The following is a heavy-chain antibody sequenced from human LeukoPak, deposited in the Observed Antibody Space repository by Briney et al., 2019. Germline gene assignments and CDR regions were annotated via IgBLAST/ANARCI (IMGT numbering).Heavy chain of an antibody. CDR1: GGSFSGYY. CDR2: INHSGST. J-gene: IGHJ4*02. D-gene: IGHD2-15*01. V-gene: IGHV4-34*01. Sequence: PSETRSLTCAVYGGSFSGYYWSWIRQPPGKGLEWIGEINHSGSTNYNPSLKSRVTISVDTSKNQFSLKLSSVTAADTAVYYCARSVYCSGGSCPFDYWGQGTLVTVSS. CDR3: ARSVYCSGGSCPFDY.